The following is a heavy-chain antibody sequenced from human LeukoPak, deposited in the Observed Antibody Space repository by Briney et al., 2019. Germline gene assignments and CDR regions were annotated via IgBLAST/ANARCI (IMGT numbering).Heavy chain of an antibody. Sequence: GASVKVSCKASGYTFTSYAMHWVRQAPGQRLEWMGWINAGNGNTKYSQKFQGRVTITRDTSASTAYMELSSLRSEDTAVYYCARADSSGWYADFDYWGQGTLVTVSS. CDR2: INAGNGNT. CDR1: GYTFTSYA. V-gene: IGHV1-3*01. D-gene: IGHD6-19*01. CDR3: ARADSSGWYADFDY. J-gene: IGHJ4*02.